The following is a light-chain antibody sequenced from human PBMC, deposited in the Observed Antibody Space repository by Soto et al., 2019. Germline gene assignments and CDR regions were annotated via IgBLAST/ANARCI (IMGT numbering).Light chain of an antibody. V-gene: IGKV3-15*01. CDR3: QQYNNWPSIT. Sequence: EIVMTQSPATLSVSPGERATLSCRASQSVGSNLAWYQQKPGQAPRLLIYGTSTRATGIPARLSGSGSGTEFTLTISSLQSEHFAVYYCQQYNNWPSITFGQGTRLEIK. CDR2: GTS. CDR1: QSVGSN. J-gene: IGKJ5*01.